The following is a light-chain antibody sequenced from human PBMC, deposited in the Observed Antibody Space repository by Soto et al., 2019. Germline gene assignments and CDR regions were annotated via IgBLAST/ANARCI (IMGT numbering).Light chain of an antibody. CDR1: NIGSKS. J-gene: IGLJ1*01. Sequence: SYELTQPPSVSVAPGKTARITCGGNNIGSKSVHWYQQKPGQAPVLVIYYDSARPSGIPERFSGSNSGNTATLTISRVEAGDEADYYCQLWDSSSDHYVFATGTKVTVL. CDR2: YDS. V-gene: IGLV3-21*04. CDR3: QLWDSSSDHYV.